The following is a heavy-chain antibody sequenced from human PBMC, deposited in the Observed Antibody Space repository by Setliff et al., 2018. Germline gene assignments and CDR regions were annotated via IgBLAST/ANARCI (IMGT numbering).Heavy chain of an antibody. V-gene: IGHV3-7*03. CDR2: IKEDGSEK. CDR1: GFTFSNYW. J-gene: IGHJ4*02. Sequence: QPGGSLRLSCAASGFTFSNYWMSWVRQAPGKGLEWVANIKEDGSEKYYVDSVKGRFTISRDNAKNSLYLQMNSLRAEDTAVYYCARRHIGVIIGYYFDYWGQGTLVTVSS. CDR3: ARRHIGVIIGYYFDY. D-gene: IGHD3-3*01.